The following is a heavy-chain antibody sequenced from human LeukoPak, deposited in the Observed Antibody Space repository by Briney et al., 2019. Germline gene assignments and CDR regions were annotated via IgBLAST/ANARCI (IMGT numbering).Heavy chain of an antibody. D-gene: IGHD1-1*01. J-gene: IGHJ4*02. CDR2: INAGNGDT. Sequence: ASVKVSCKASGYTFTAYAMHWVRRAPGQRLEWMGWINAGNGDTKYSQKFQGRVTIARDTSASTAYMELSSLRSEDTAVYYCTRDRGGTGDFDYWGQGTLVTVSS. CDR1: GYTFTAYA. CDR3: TRDRGGTGDFDY. V-gene: IGHV1-3*01.